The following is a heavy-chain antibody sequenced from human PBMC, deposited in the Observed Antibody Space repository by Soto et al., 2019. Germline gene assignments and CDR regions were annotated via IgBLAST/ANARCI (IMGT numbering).Heavy chain of an antibody. J-gene: IGHJ6*03. V-gene: IGHV3-74*01. CDR3: AREGIAAAGSYYYYYMDV. Sequence: GGSLRLSCAASGFTFSSYWMHWVRQAPGRGLVWVARINGDGSSTSYADSVKGRFTISRDNAKNTLYLQMNSLRAEDTAVYYCAREGIAAAGSYYYYYMDVWGKGTTVTVSS. D-gene: IGHD6-13*01. CDR1: GFTFSSYW. CDR2: INGDGSST.